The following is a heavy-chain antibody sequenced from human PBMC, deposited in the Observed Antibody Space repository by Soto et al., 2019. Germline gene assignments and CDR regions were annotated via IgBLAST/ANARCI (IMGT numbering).Heavy chain of an antibody. CDR2: TNAGNGDT. CDR3: ARDQGGSFLAFYLDS. V-gene: IGHV1-3*01. Sequence: QVQLVQSGAEGKKPGASVRLSCKASGYTFTSHIMHWVRQAPGQRLEWMGWTNAGNGDTKYSQKFEDRVTITTDTSASIVYMELGSLRSEDTALYYCARDQGGSFLAFYLDSWGQGTLVTVSS. J-gene: IGHJ4*02. CDR1: GYTFTSHI. D-gene: IGHD1-26*01.